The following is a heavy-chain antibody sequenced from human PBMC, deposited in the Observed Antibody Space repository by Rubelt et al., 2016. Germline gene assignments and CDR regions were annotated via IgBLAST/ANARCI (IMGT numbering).Heavy chain of an antibody. CDR1: GYTLTELS. V-gene: IGHV1-24*01. J-gene: IGHJ4*02. CDR2: FDPEDGET. D-gene: IGHD7-27*01. CDR3: ARYLGIEGDFDY. Sequence: QVQLVQSGAEVKKPGASVKVSCKVSGYTLTELSMHWVRQAPGKGLEWMGGFDPEDGETIYAQKLQGGVNSPTDTSTSTADMELRSLGSDDTAVYYCARYLGIEGDFDYWGQGTLVTVSS.